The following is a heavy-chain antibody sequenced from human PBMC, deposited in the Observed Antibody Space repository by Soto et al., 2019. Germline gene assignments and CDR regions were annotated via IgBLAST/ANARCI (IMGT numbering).Heavy chain of an antibody. CDR2: ISYDGSNK. V-gene: IGHV3-30*18. D-gene: IGHD4-17*01. J-gene: IGHJ6*01. CDR3: AKTRRDYGDYIAYYYYYGMDV. Sequence: QVQLVESGGGVVQPGRSLRLSCAASGFTFSSYGMHWVRQAPGKGLEWVAVISYDGSNKYYADSVKGRFTISRDNSKNTLYLQMNSLRAEDTAVYYCAKTRRDYGDYIAYYYYYGMDVW. CDR1: GFTFSSYG.